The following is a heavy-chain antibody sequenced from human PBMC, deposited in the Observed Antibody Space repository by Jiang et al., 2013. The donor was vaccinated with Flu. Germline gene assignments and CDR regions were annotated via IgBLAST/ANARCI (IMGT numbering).Heavy chain of an antibody. J-gene: IGHJ6*02. CDR2: IYTGGYT. CDR3: TKGSGWLDYYDMDV. V-gene: IGHV3-53*01. CDR1: GLTVSNNY. D-gene: IGHD3-10*01. Sequence: SGGGLIQPGGSLTLFCAASGLTVSNNYMSWVRQAPGKGPEWVSVIYTGGYTYYADSVKGRFTISRDNSENTLYLQMNSLRDDDTAVYYCTKGSGWLDYYDMDVWGQGTTVTVSS.